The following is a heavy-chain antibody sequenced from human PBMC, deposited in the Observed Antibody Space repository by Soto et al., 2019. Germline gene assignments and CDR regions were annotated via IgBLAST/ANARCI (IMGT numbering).Heavy chain of an antibody. D-gene: IGHD4-17*01. CDR3: ARRSRYGDYRRSYYSYGMDV. Sequence: QVQLVQSGAEVKKPGASVKVSCKASGYTFTSYGISWVRQAPGQGLEWMGWISAYNGNTNYAQKLQGRVTMTTDTSTSTAYMELRSLRSDDTAVYYCARRSRYGDYRRSYYSYGMDVWGQGTTVTVSS. J-gene: IGHJ6*02. V-gene: IGHV1-18*01. CDR2: ISAYNGNT. CDR1: GYTFTSYG.